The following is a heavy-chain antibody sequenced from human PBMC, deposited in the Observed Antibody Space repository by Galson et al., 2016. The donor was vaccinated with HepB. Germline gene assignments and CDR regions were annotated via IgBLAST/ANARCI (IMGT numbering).Heavy chain of an antibody. V-gene: IGHV4-34*01. CDR1: GFTVSSNY. Sequence: LRLSCAASGFTVSSNYMTWVRQAPGKGLEWVGEINHSGNPDYNPSLKSRVTMLVDTSKNQFSLELTSVTAADTAVYYCARGQRHWRNYYYGMDVWGQGTTVIVSS. CDR3: ARGQRHWRNYYYGMDV. CDR2: INHSGNP. J-gene: IGHJ6*02. D-gene: IGHD1-1*01.